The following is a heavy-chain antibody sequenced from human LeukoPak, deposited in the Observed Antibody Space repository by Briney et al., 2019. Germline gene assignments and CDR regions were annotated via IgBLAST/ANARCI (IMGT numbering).Heavy chain of an antibody. V-gene: IGHV3-48*03. J-gene: IGHJ6*04. CDR2: ISRSGSTI. D-gene: IGHD2-15*01. CDR3: AREIVVVVAASRYYYYYGMDV. CDR1: GFTFSSYE. Sequence: GGSLRLSCAASGFTFSSYEMNWVRQAPGKGLEWVSYISRSGSTIYYADSVKGRFTISRDSAKNSLYLQMNSLRAEDTAVYYCAREIVVVVAASRYYYYYGMDVWGKGTTVTVSS.